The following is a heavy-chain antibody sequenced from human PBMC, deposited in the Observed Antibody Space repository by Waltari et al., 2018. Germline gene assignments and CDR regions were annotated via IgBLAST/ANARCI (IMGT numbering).Heavy chain of an antibody. CDR3: ARRGRLSSYFFDY. CDR1: GYSISGGDF. V-gene: IGHV4-38-2*01. CDR2: IYPGGDT. D-gene: IGHD2-15*01. Sequence: QLHLQESGPGLLKPSETLSLTCAVSGYSISGGDFWGWLRQPPGKGLEWIGSIYPGGDTYFNPYHKSRVTISVDKSKNQYSLNLRSMTAADTAVYYCARRGRLSSYFFDYWGQGTLVTVSS. J-gene: IGHJ4*02.